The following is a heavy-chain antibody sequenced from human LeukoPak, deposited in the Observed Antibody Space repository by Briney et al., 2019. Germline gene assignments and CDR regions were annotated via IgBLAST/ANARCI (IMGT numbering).Heavy chain of an antibody. D-gene: IGHD3-3*01. V-gene: IGHV4-30-4*08. Sequence: PSQTLSLTCTVSGGSISSGDYYWSWIRQPPGKGLEWIGYIYYSGSTYYNPSLKSRVTISVDTSKNQFSLKLSSVTAADTAVYYCARALGGAYYDFWSGYYNWFDPWGQGTPVTVSS. CDR3: ARALGGAYYDFWSGYYNWFDP. J-gene: IGHJ5*02. CDR2: IYYSGST. CDR1: GGSISSGDYY.